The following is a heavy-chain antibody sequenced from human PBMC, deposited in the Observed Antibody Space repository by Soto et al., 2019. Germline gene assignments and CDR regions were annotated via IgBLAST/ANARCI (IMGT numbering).Heavy chain of an antibody. Sequence: QVQLQQWGAGLLKPSETLSLTCAVYGGSFSDFYWTWIRQLPGKGLEWIGEINHSGNTNYNPSLKSRVAISVDPSKNQFSLHLDSVTAADTAVYYCGPRGAVADPRGYWGQGTLVTVSS. V-gene: IGHV4-34*01. CDR3: GPRGAVADPRGY. CDR2: INHSGNT. CDR1: GGSFSDFY. D-gene: IGHD6-19*01. J-gene: IGHJ4*02.